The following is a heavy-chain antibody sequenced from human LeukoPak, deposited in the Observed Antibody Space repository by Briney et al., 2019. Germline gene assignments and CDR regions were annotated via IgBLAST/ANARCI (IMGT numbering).Heavy chain of an antibody. Sequence: GGSLRLSCAASGFTFSSYVMNWVRQAPGKGLEWVSGISDSGGSTCYADSVKGRFTISRDNSKNTLYLQMNSLRAEDTAVYYCAKLPGRAADYWGQGTLVTVSS. CDR3: AKLPGRAADY. CDR1: GFTFSSYV. CDR2: ISDSGGST. V-gene: IGHV3-23*01. D-gene: IGHD7-27*01. J-gene: IGHJ4*02.